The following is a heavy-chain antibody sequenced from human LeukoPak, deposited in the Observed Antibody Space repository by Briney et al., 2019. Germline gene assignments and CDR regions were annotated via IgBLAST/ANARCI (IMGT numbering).Heavy chain of an antibody. CDR2: ISYDGSNK. Sequence: PGGSLRLSCAASGFTFSSYAMHWVRQAPGKGLEWVAVISYDGSNKYYADSVKGRFTISRDNSKNTLYLQMNSLRAEDTAVYYCARSRSSDRKRADDAFDTWGQGTMVTVSS. V-gene: IGHV3-30-3*01. J-gene: IGHJ3*02. D-gene: IGHD3-10*01. CDR1: GFTFSSYA. CDR3: ARSRSSDRKRADDAFDT.